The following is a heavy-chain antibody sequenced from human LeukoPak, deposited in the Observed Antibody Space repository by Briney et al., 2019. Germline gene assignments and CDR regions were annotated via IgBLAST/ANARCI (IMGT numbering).Heavy chain of an antibody. CDR3: GRYGQVPID. J-gene: IGHJ4*02. D-gene: IGHD3-10*01. CDR1: GFTFSNVW. Sequence: GGSLRLSCAASGFTFSNVWMSWVRQAPGKGLEWVANIKQDGSEKNYVDSVKGRFTISRDNAKNSLYLQMNSLRVEDTAVYHCGRYGQVPIDWGQGTLVTVSS. V-gene: IGHV3-7*03. CDR2: IKQDGSEK.